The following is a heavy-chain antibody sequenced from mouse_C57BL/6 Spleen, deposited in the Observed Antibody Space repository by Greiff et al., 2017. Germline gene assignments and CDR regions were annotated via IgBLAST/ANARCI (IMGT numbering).Heavy chain of an antibody. J-gene: IGHJ1*03. V-gene: IGHV5-17*01. Sequence: EVKLMESGGGLVKPGGSLQLSCAASGFTFSDYGMHWVRQAPEKGLEWVAYISSGSSTIYYADTVKGRFTISRDNAKNTLFLQMTSLRSEDTAMYYCARILTAYWYFDVWGTGTTVTVSS. CDR3: ARILTAYWYFDV. D-gene: IGHD4-1*01. CDR1: GFTFSDYG. CDR2: ISSGSSTI.